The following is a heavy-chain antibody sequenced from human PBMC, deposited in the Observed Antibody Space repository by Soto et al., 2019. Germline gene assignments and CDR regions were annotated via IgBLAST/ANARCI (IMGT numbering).Heavy chain of an antibody. D-gene: IGHD3-9*01. CDR3: ASVEYYDILTGYDLDYYYIDV. CDR1: GFTFSRYT. Sequence: PGGPLRPPCPAPGFTFSRYTMHWVRQAPGKGLGWVAVICYVGSKKTYADSVKGRLTISRDNSTNSLYLQMNSLRAEHTAVYYCASVEYYDILTGYDLDYYYIDVWRKGTTVTVSS. CDR2: ICYVGSKK. V-gene: IGHV3-33*01. J-gene: IGHJ6*03.